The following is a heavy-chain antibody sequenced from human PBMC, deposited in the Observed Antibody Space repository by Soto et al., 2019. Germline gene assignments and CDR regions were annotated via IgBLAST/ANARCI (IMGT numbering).Heavy chain of an antibody. V-gene: IGHV1-8*01. D-gene: IGHD2-2*02. CDR3: ARGKSYTNDY. Sequence: VKVSCKASGYTFSNHDINWVRQATGQGLEWMGWMSPNSGRTGYAQKFQGRVSMTRNTSSSTAYMELSSLRSDDTAVYYCARGKSYTNDYWVQGTLVTVSS. CDR1: GYTFSNHD. J-gene: IGHJ4*02. CDR2: MSPNSGRT.